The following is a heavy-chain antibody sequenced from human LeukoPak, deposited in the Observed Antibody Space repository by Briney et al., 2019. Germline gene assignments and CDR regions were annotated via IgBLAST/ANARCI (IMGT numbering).Heavy chain of an antibody. D-gene: IGHD2-21*02. V-gene: IGHV4-59*01. CDR1: GGSTSNYY. Sequence: PGSLSLTRRVSGGSTSNYYWSGVRQPPGKGLEWGGYIYYSAGTNYNPSLTSRVSISVEPSTRHFSLKLSSVTAADTAVYYCAREIGDPDSANWFDPWGQGTLVTVSS. CDR3: AREIGDPDSANWFDP. J-gene: IGHJ5*02. CDR2: IYYSAGT.